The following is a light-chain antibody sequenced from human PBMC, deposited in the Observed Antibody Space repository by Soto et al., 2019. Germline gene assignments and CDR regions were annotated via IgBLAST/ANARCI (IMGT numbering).Light chain of an antibody. Sequence: DIQMTQSPSSVSAAVGDRVTITCRASQGIRSWLAWYQQKPGKAPKLLIYAASKLQSGVPSRFSGSGSGTDLTLTISSLQPEDFATYYCQQANSFPVAFGQGTRLESX. V-gene: IGKV1D-12*01. CDR2: AAS. J-gene: IGKJ5*01. CDR1: QGIRSW. CDR3: QQANSFPVA.